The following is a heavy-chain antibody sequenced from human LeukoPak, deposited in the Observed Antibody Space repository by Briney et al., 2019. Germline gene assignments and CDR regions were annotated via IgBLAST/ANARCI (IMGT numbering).Heavy chain of an antibody. CDR3: ARDWEDCSGGSCYPVIDY. D-gene: IGHD2-15*01. Sequence: SETLSLTCTVSGGSISSYYWSWIRQPPGKGLEWIGYIYYSGSTNYNPSLKSRVTISVDTSKNQFSLKLSPVTAADTAVYYCARDWEDCSGGSCYPVIDYWAREPWSPSPQ. CDR2: IYYSGST. CDR1: GGSISSYY. J-gene: IGHJ4*02. V-gene: IGHV4-59*01.